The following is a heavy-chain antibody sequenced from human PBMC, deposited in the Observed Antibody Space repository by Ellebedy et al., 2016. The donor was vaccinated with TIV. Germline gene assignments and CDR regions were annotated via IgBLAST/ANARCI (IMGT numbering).Heavy chain of an antibody. D-gene: IGHD2-15*01. CDR1: GYTFTGYY. V-gene: IGHV1-2*04. Sequence: ASVKVSXXASGYTFTGYYMHWVRQAPGQGLEWMGWINPNSGGTNYAQKFQGWVTMTRDTSISTAYMELSRLRSDDTAVYYCARESYCSGGSCYPVGMDVWGQGTTVTVSS. J-gene: IGHJ6*02. CDR2: INPNSGGT. CDR3: ARESYCSGGSCYPVGMDV.